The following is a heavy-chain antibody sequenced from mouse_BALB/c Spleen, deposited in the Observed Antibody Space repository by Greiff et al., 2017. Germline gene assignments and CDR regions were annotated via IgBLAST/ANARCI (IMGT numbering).Heavy chain of an antibody. CDR3: ARNYDGYYGVWFAY. CDR1: GYTFSSYW. J-gene: IGHJ3*01. V-gene: IGHV1-9*01. Sequence: LVESGAELMKPGASVKISCKATGYTFSSYWIEWVKQRPGHGLEWIGEILPGSGSTNYNEKFKGKATFTADTSSNTAYMQLSSLTSEDSAVYYCARNYDGYYGVWFAYWGQGTLVTVSA. D-gene: IGHD2-3*01. CDR2: ILPGSGST.